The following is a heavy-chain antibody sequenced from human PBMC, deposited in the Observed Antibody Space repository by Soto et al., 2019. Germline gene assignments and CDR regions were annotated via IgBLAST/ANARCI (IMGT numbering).Heavy chain of an antibody. CDR2: IYWNDDE. CDR3: APSRWSSGEAFDS. Sequence: SLTTSGVRVGWMRHPPVKALESVALIYWNDDERYCPSLRGRLTITKDTAKNQVVVTMTNMYPVDKATYYCAPSRWSSGEAFDSWGQGTMVTVSS. D-gene: IGHD6-13*01. V-gene: IGHV2-5*01. CDR1: SLTTSGVR. J-gene: IGHJ3*02.